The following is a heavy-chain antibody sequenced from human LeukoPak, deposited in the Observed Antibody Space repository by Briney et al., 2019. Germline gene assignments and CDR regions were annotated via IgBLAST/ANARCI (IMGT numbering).Heavy chain of an antibody. Sequence: SETLSLTCTVSGYSISSGYYWVWIRQTPGKGLEWIGSIYRSGSPNYNPSLKSRVTISVDTSKNQFSLKLSSVTAADTAVYYCARGSVTMIVVAYDYWGQGTLVTVSS. D-gene: IGHD3-22*01. J-gene: IGHJ4*02. V-gene: IGHV4-38-2*02. CDR2: IYRSGSP. CDR1: GYSISSGYY. CDR3: ARGSVTMIVVAYDY.